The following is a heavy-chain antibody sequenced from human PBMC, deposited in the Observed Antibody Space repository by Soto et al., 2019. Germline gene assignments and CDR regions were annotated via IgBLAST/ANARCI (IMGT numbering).Heavy chain of an antibody. Sequence: QVQLVQSGGDVKKPGASVKVSCKASGYSFSSFGFSWVRQAPGQGLEWMGWISAYNGKTHYAQKMQGRVTMTTDTSTTTTYMELWGLRSDDTAVYYCVRDGPNWGSYFDYWGQGTVVTVSS. J-gene: IGHJ4*02. D-gene: IGHD7-27*01. CDR3: VRDGPNWGSYFDY. V-gene: IGHV1-18*01. CDR2: ISAYNGKT. CDR1: GYSFSSFG.